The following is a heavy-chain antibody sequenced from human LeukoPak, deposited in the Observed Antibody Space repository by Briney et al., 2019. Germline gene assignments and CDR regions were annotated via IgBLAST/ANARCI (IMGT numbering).Heavy chain of an antibody. J-gene: IGHJ6*02. V-gene: IGHV1-8*01. D-gene: IGHD2-2*01. CDR2: MNPNSGNT. Sequence: ASVKVSCKASGYTFTSYDINWVRQATGQGLEWMGWMNPNSGNTGYAQKFQGRVTMTRNTSISTAYMELSSLRSDDTAVYYCARDLVWDYYYYYGMDVWGQGTTVTVSS. CDR1: GYTFTSYD. CDR3: ARDLVWDYYYYYGMDV.